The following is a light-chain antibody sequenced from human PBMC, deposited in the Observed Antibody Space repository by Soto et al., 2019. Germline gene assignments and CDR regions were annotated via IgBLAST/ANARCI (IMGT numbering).Light chain of an antibody. CDR2: KAS. CDR3: QQYNSYWT. CDR1: QSISSW. J-gene: IGKJ1*01. V-gene: IGKV1-5*03. Sequence: DIQMTQSPSTLSASVGDRVTITCRASQSISSWLAWYQQKPGKAPKLLIYKASSLESGVPSRFSGSGSGTEFTLTISSLQPDDFATYSSQQYNSYWTFAQGTKVDIK.